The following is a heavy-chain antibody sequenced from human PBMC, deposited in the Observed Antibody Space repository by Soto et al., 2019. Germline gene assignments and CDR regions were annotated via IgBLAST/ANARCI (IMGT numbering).Heavy chain of an antibody. CDR2: IYYSGST. Sequence: ETLSLTCTVSGGSISSSSYYWGWIRQPPGKGLEWIGSIYYSGSTYYNPSLKSRVTISVDTSKNQFSLKLSSVTAADTAVYYCARREAVAGSDYFDYWGQGTLVTVSS. CDR1: GGSISSSSYY. V-gene: IGHV4-39*01. J-gene: IGHJ4*02. D-gene: IGHD6-19*01. CDR3: ARREAVAGSDYFDY.